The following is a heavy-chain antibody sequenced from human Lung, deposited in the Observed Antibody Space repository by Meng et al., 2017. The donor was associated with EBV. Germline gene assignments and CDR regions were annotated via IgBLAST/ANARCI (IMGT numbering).Heavy chain of an antibody. V-gene: IGHV3-74*01. CDR2: TNEDGGIT. CDR3: SRDLVGSDDV. CDR1: GFKFSRYW. J-gene: IGHJ4*02. D-gene: IGHD2-8*02. Sequence: EVQLVESGGALVQAGGSLRLSCSASGFKFSRYWMHWVRQVPGKGLVWVSRTNEDGGITNYADSVKGRFTISRDNSKNTLYLQMNSLRVEDTAVYFCSRDLVGSDDVWGQGTLVTVSS.